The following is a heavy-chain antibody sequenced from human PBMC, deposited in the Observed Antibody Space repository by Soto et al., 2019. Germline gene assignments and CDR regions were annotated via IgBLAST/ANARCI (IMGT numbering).Heavy chain of an antibody. CDR1: GYTFTSYG. Sequence: QVQLVQSGAEVKKPGASVKVSCKASGYTFTSYGISWVRQAPRQGLEWMGWIRAYNGNTNNPQKLRGRVTMTTDTSTRTVYLGLRSLRSDDTVVYTCARGGPTSVIWGQGTRVTVSS. D-gene: IGHD2-2*01. CDR2: IRAYNGNT. CDR3: ARGGPTSVI. J-gene: IGHJ4*02. V-gene: IGHV1-18*01.